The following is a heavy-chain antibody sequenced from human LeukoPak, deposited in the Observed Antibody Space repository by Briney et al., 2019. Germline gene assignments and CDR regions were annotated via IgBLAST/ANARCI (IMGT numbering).Heavy chain of an antibody. CDR1: GFTFSSYA. V-gene: IGHV3-30-3*01. CDR2: ISYDGSNK. D-gene: IGHD2-2*01. Sequence: GRSLRLSCAASGFTFSSYAMHWVRQAPGKGLEWVAVISYDGSNKYYADSVKGRFTISRDNSKNTLYLQMNSLRAEDTAVYYCARGLNIVVVPAASSGYWFDPWGQGTLVTVSS. CDR3: ARGLNIVVVPAASSGYWFDP. J-gene: IGHJ5*02.